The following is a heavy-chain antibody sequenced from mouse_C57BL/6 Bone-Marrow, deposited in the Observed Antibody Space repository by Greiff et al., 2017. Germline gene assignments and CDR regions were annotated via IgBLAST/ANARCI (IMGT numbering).Heavy chain of an antibody. CDR2: IDPSDSET. Sequence: QVQLQQPGAELVRPGSSVKLSCKASGYTFTSYWMHWVKQRPIQGLEWIGNIDPSDSETHYNQKFKDKATLTVDKSSSTAYMQLSSLTSEDSTVXYCARTGGYCWYFDVWGTGTTVTVSS. CDR3: ARTGGYCWYFDV. V-gene: IGHV1-52*01. J-gene: IGHJ1*03. D-gene: IGHD1-1*02. CDR1: GYTFTSYW.